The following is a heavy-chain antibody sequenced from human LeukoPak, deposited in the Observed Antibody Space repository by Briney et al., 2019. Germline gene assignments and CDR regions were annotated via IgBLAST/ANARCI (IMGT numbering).Heavy chain of an antibody. D-gene: IGHD1-7*01. Sequence: SETLSLTCTVSGGSITTSSYYWGWVRQPPGKGLEWIGCTSHSGTTFYSPSLRSRVSISVDTSNSQFSLKLSSMTGTDTAVYYCAKTTRASIRSAFDIWGQGTLVTVSS. CDR1: GGSITTSSYY. J-gene: IGHJ3*02. V-gene: IGHV4-39*01. CDR3: AKTTRASIRSAFDI. CDR2: TSHSGTT.